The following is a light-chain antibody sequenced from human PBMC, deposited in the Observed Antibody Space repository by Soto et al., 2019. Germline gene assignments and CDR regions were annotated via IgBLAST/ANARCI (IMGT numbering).Light chain of an antibody. CDR2: DAS. V-gene: IGKV3-15*01. Sequence: EVVMTQSPATLSVSPGERATLSCRASQSVSSNLAWYQQKPGQAPRLLISDASTRATDIPARFSGSGSGTYFTLTISSLQSEDFAVYYCQQYNNWWTFGQGTKVEIK. CDR1: QSVSSN. J-gene: IGKJ1*01. CDR3: QQYNNWWT.